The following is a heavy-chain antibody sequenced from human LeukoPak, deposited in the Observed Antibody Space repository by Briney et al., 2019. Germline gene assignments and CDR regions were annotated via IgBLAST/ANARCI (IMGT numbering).Heavy chain of an antibody. J-gene: IGHJ2*01. Sequence: ASVKVSCKASGGTFSSYAISWVRQAPGQGLEWMGGIIPIFGTANYAQKFQGRVTITADKSTSTAYMELSSLRSEDTAVYYCARVATGANWYFDLWGRGTLVTVSS. D-gene: IGHD5-12*01. CDR3: ARVATGANWYFDL. CDR1: GGTFSSYA. CDR2: IIPIFGTA. V-gene: IGHV1-69*06.